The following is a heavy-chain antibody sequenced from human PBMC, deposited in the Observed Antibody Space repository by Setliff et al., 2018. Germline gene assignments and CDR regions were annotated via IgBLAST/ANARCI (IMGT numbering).Heavy chain of an antibody. CDR2: IYHSGST. Sequence: TLSLTCAVSGDSISSSNWWNWVRQPPGKGLEWIGEIYHSGSTKYNPSLKSRVTISVDKSKNQFSLRLSSVTAADTAVYYCARSSYSGSYLNVWGQGTTVTVSS. D-gene: IGHD1-26*01. V-gene: IGHV4-4*02. CDR3: ARSSYSGSYLNV. CDR1: GDSISSSNW. J-gene: IGHJ6*02.